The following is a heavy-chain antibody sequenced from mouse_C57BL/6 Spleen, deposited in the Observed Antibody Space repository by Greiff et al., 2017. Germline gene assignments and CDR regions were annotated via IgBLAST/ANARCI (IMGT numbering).Heavy chain of an antibody. CDR1: GFKITDDY. V-gene: IGHV14-4*01. CDR3: TTSVGSCDD. Sequence: EVQLQQSGAELVRPGASVKMSCNASGFKITDDYMHWVKQRPEQGLEWIGWIDPENGDTRYDQKFQGKATMTADPSSNTAYLQLSSLTSEDTAFYYRTTSVGSCDDWGPGTLVTVSA. D-gene: IGHD1-1*02. J-gene: IGHJ3*01. CDR2: IDPENGDT.